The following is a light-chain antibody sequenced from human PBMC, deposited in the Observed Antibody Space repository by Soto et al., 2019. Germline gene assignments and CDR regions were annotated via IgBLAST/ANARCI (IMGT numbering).Light chain of an antibody. J-gene: IGLJ2*01. CDR3: SSYTSSSTVV. Sequence: QSALTQPASVSGSPGQSITISCTGTSSDVGGYTYVSVYQQHPGKAPKLMIYDVSNRPSGVSNRFSGSKSGNTASLTISGLQAEDEADYYCSSYTSSSTVVFGGGTQRTVL. CDR2: DVS. CDR1: SSDVGGYTY. V-gene: IGLV2-14*01.